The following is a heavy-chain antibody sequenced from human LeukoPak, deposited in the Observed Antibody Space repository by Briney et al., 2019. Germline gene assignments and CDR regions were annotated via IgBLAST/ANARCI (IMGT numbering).Heavy chain of an antibody. V-gene: IGHV3-73*01. CDR1: GFTFSGSA. Sequence: PGGSLRLSCAASGFTFSGSAMHWVRQASGKGLEWVGRIRSKANSYATAYAASVKGRFTISRDDSKNTAYLQMNSLKTEDTAVYYCTSLQHPLQWLGAFDIWGQGTMVTVSS. CDR2: IRSKANSYAT. J-gene: IGHJ3*02. CDR3: TSLQHPLQWLGAFDI. D-gene: IGHD6-19*01.